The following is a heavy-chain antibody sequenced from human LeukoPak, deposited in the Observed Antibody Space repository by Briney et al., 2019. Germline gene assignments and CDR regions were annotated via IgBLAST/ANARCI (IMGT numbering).Heavy chain of an antibody. CDR2: IYSSGST. V-gene: IGHV4-4*07. Sequence: SETLSLTCTVSGGSISSYYWSWIRQPAGKGLEWIGRIYSSGSTNYSPSLKSRVTMSVDTSKNRFSLKLYSVTAADTAMYYCARDNLGSSSDYWGQGTLVTVSS. CDR1: GGSISSYY. D-gene: IGHD6-6*01. J-gene: IGHJ4*02. CDR3: ARDNLGSSSDY.